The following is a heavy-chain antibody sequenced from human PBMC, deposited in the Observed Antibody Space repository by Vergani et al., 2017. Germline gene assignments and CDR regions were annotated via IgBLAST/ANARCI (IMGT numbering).Heavy chain of an antibody. D-gene: IGHD2-2*01. CDR3: ASLVRFGFVVPAAISFDY. Sequence: QVQLQESGPGLVKPSETLTLTCDVSDFSIMTNPYWGWFRQSPGKGLEWIGCIHHSGGTHYNSSLKSRVTISVDTSKNQFSLKLPTVTADTAVYYCASLVRFGFVVPAAISFDYWGQGTLVTVSS. J-gene: IGHJ4*02. CDR2: IHHSGGT. V-gene: IGHV4-38-2*01. CDR1: DFSIMTNPY.